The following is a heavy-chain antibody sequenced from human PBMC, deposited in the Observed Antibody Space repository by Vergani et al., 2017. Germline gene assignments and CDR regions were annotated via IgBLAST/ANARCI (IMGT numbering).Heavy chain of an antibody. J-gene: IGHJ2*01. V-gene: IGHV3-43*01. CDR1: GFTFDDYT. CDR3: AKDFTTGDYGSKGYFDL. CDR2: ISWDGGST. Sequence: EVQLVETGGGLIQPGRSLRLSCAASGFTFDDYTMHWVRQAPGKGLEWVSLISWDGGSTYYADSVKGRFTISRDNSKNSLYLQMNSLRTEDTALYYCAKDFTTGDYGSKGYFDLWGRGTLVTVSS. D-gene: IGHD4-17*01.